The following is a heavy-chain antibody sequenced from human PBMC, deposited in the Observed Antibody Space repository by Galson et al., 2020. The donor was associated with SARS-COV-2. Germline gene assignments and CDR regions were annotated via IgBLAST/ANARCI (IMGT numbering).Heavy chain of an antibody. CDR1: GYTFTGYY. CDR2: INPNSGGT. J-gene: IGHJ4*02. Sequence: ASVKVSCKASGYTFTGYYMHWVRQAPGQGLEWMGWINPNSGGTNYAQKFQGRVTMTRDTSISTAYMELSRLRSDDTAVYYCARDRSSYYYDSSGYSSWGQGTLVTVSS. CDR3: ARDRSSYYYDSSGYSS. D-gene: IGHD3-22*01. V-gene: IGHV1-2*02.